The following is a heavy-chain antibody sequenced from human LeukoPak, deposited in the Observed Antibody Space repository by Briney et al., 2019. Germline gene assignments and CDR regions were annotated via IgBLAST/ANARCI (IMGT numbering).Heavy chain of an antibody. V-gene: IGHV3-74*01. Sequence: GGSLRLSCAASGFTFSSYSMNWVRQAPGKGLEWVPRINSDGSSTSYADSVKGRFTISRDNAKNTLYLQMNSLRAEDTAVYYCARAGQQLVLERNLGGFRGDYYYMDVWGKGTTVTISS. CDR2: INSDGSST. CDR1: GFTFSSYS. J-gene: IGHJ6*03. CDR3: ARAGQQLVLERNLGGFRGDYYYMDV. D-gene: IGHD6-13*01.